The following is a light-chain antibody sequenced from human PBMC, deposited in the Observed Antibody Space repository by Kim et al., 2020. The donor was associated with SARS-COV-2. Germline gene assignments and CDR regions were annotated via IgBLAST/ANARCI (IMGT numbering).Light chain of an antibody. CDR2: KVS. J-gene: IGKJ1*01. CDR1: QSVAHGDGNTY. V-gene: IGKV2-30*02. CDR3: VQGTHFWT. Sequence: VVMTQSPLSLPVTLGQQASISCRSSQSVAHGDGNTYLNWFHQSPGESTRRLINKVSHRDSGVPDSFSGSGSDTDFTLKNSRIEAEDVGVYYCVQGTHFWTFGQGTKMHIK.